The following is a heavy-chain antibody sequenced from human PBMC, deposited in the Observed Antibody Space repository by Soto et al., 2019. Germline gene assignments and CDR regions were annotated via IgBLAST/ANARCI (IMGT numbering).Heavy chain of an antibody. J-gene: IGHJ6*02. CDR1: GFTFGDYT. CDR3: TRDLSTPPGSSTAYYGLDX. D-gene: IGHD2-2*01. V-gene: IGHV3-49*04. CDR2: IRSKPYGEKT. Sequence: GGSLRLSCTASGFTFGDYTMNWVRQAPGKGLEWVCVIRSKPYGEKTEYAASVKGRFTISRYDYRSIAYLQMNILKTEDTAVYWCTRDLSTPPGSSTAYYGLDXWGPGTTFTVS.